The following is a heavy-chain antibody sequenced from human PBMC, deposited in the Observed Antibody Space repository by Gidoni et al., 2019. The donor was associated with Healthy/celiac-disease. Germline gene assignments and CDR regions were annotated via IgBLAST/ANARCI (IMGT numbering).Heavy chain of an antibody. CDR2: IGTAGDT. V-gene: IGHV3-13*01. CDR1: GCPCSRYD. D-gene: IGHD3-3*01. CDR3: ARGGLRSGYDYHGRDV. J-gene: IGHJ6*02. Sequence: EVQLVESGGGLVQPGGALRLSCAASGCPCSRYDMHWVRPATGQGLEWVSAIGTAGDTYYTGSVKGRFTIARENAKNSLYLQMNSLRAGDTAVYYCARGGLRSGYDYHGRDVWCQGTTVTVSS.